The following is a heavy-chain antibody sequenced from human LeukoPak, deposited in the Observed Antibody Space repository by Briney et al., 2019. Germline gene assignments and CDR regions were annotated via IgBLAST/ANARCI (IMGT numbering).Heavy chain of an antibody. CDR3: AREGYYDSSGYYIGH. Sequence: SETLSLTCTVSGGSIRSYHWSWIRQPPGKGLEWIGYIYYSGSTNYNPSLKSRVTTSVDTSKNQFSLKLSSVTAADTAVYYCAREGYYDSSGYYIGHWGQGTLVTVSS. V-gene: IGHV4-59*01. CDR1: GGSIRSYH. J-gene: IGHJ1*01. D-gene: IGHD3-22*01. CDR2: IYYSGST.